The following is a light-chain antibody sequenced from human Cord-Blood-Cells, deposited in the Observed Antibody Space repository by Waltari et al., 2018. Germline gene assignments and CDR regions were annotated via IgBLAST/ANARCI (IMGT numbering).Light chain of an antibody. V-gene: IGKV1-39*01. J-gene: IGKJ1*01. CDR1: QSISSY. CDR2: AAS. Sequence: DIQMTQYPSSLSASVGDRVTITCRASQSISSYLNWYQQKPGKAPKHLIYAASSLQRGVPQRFSGRVYGTDFTLTLSSLQPADLATYCGQQSDSTRAFGQGVKVEIE. CDR3: QQSDSTRA.